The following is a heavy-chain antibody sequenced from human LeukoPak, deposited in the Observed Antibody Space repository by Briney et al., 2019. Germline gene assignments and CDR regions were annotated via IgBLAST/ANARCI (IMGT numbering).Heavy chain of an antibody. CDR3: ARGDDSGYYDYFDY. D-gene: IGHD3-22*01. Sequence: GGSLRLSCVASGFIFGDYWMRWARRAPGKGLEWVSTIYTGGNTYYAASVKGRFTISRDFSKNTVFLHMNSLRAEDTAMYYCARGDDSGYYDYFDYWGQGALVTVSS. CDR1: GFIFGDYW. J-gene: IGHJ4*02. CDR2: IYTGGNT. V-gene: IGHV3-53*01.